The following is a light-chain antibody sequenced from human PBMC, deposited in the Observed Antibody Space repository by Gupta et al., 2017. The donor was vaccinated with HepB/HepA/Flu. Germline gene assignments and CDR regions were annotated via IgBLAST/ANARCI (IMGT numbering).Light chain of an antibody. CDR2: GAS. Sequence: DIQMTQSPSSLSASVGDRVTVHCRASQGIGNDLGWYQQNAVKVPKRLIYGASRVQSGVTSRFSGSGSGTEFTLTISSLQPEDFATYYCRQHSNSPRTYGQGTKVEIK. V-gene: IGKV1-17*01. J-gene: IGKJ1*01. CDR1: QGIGND. CDR3: RQHSNSPRT.